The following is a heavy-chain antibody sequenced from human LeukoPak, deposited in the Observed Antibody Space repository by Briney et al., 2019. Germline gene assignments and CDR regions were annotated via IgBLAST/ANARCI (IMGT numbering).Heavy chain of an antibody. V-gene: IGHV3-23*01. CDR1: GFTFSTYA. Sequence: GGSLRLSCTASGFTFSTYAMSWVRQAPGKGLEWVSAISGSGGSTYYADSVKGRFTISRDNSKNTLYLQMNSLRAEDTAVYYCANGGYYYGSGSYPFFDYWGQGTLVTVSS. D-gene: IGHD3-10*01. J-gene: IGHJ4*02. CDR2: ISGSGGST. CDR3: ANGGYYYGSGSYPFFDY.